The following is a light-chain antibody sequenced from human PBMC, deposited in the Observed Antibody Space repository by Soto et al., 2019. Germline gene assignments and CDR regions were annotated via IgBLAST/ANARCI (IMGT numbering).Light chain of an antibody. CDR3: QQYNNWPPWT. V-gene: IGKV3D-15*01. CDR2: GAS. Sequence: EIVMTQSPATLSVSPGERATLSCRASQSVSSNLAWYQQKPGQAPRLLIYGASIRAPGIPARFSGSGSGTEFTLTISSLQSEDFAVYYCQQYNNWPPWTFGQGTKVEIK. J-gene: IGKJ1*01. CDR1: QSVSSN.